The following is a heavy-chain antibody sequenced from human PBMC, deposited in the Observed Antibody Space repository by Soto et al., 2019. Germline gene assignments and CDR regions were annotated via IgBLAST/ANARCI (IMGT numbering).Heavy chain of an antibody. CDR1: GFTFSSYG. V-gene: IGHV3-33*01. D-gene: IGHD3-22*01. J-gene: IGHJ4*02. Sequence: PGGSLRLSCAASGFTFSSYGMHWVRQAPGKGLEWVAVIWYDGSNKYYADSVKGRFTISRDNSKNTLYLQMNSLRAEDTAVYYCARDKYYYDSSGYPAYYFDYWGQGTLVTVSS. CDR3: ARDKYYYDSSGYPAYYFDY. CDR2: IWYDGSNK.